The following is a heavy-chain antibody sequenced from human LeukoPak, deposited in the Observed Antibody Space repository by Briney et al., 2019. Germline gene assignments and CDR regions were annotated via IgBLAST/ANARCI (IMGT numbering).Heavy chain of an antibody. CDR1: GYTFTSYG. J-gene: IGHJ4*02. CDR3: AREGRIAVAGNFDY. V-gene: IGHV1-18*01. D-gene: IGHD6-19*01. CDR2: ISAYNGNT. Sequence: GASVKVSCKASGYTFTSYGISWVRQAPGQGLEWMGWISAYNGNTNFAPKLQGRVTMTTDTSTSTAYMELRSLRSDDTAVYYCAREGRIAVAGNFDYWGQGTLVTVSS.